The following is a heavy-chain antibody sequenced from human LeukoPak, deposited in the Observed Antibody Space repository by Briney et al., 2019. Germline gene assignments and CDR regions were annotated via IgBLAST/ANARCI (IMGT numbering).Heavy chain of an antibody. D-gene: IGHD1-26*01. J-gene: IGHJ4*02. V-gene: IGHV1-8*01. CDR1: GYTFTIYD. Sequence: ASVTVSFKGSGYTFTIYDIYWVRQAPGEGIEWMGWMNTNSGNTGYAQKFQGRVTMTRNTSISTAYMELSSLRSEDTAVYYCASGSSFDYWGQGTLVTVSS. CDR2: MNTNSGNT. CDR3: ASGSSFDY.